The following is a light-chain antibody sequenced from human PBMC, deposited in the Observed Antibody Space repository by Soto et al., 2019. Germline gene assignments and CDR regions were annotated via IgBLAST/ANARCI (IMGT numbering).Light chain of an antibody. CDR1: QDITSG. CDR2: GAS. J-gene: IGKJ5*01. CDR3: QQANSTPIT. V-gene: IGKV1-12*01. Sequence: MYLCASSVSASIGDRVTITCRASQDITSGLAWYQQRPGRAPKLLIYGASSLQNGVPSRFSGSGSGTDFTLTISSLQPEDFATYYCQQANSTPITFGQRTRLEVK.